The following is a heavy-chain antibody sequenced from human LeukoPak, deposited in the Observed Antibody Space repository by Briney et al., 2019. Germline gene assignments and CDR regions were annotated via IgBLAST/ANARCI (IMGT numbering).Heavy chain of an antibody. CDR1: GFTVSSNY. Sequence: PGGSLRLSCAVSGFTVSSNYMSWVRQAPGKGLEWVSVTDSGSGTYYADSVKGRFTISRDNSKNTLYLQMNSLRADDTAIYYCARGHSRDYYYAVDVWGQGTTVTVSS. D-gene: IGHD4-11*01. CDR2: TDSGSGT. CDR3: ARGHSRDYYYAVDV. J-gene: IGHJ6*02. V-gene: IGHV3-66*01.